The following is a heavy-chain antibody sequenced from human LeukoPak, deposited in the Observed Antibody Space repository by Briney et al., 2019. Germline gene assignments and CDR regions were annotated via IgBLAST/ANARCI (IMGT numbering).Heavy chain of an antibody. V-gene: IGHV3-23*01. CDR2: ISGSGGST. J-gene: IGHJ4*02. Sequence: GGSLRLSCAASGFTFSSYAMSWVRQAPGKGLEWVSAISGSGGSTYYADSVKGRSTISRDNSKNTLYLQMNSLRAEDTAVYYCAKADFWSGYPHWGQGTLVTVSS. D-gene: IGHD3-3*01. CDR1: GFTFSSYA. CDR3: AKADFWSGYPH.